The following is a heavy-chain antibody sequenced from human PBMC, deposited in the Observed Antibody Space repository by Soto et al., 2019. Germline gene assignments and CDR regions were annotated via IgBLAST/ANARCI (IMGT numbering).Heavy chain of an antibody. V-gene: IGHV4-59*01. D-gene: IGHD5-12*01. CDR3: ARGDGYNYQSLDP. Sequence: SETLSLTCTVSGGSISSYYWSWIRQPPGKGLEWIGYIYYSGSTNYNPSLKSRVTISVDTSKNQFSLKLSSVTAADTAVYYCARGDGYNYQSLDPWGQGTLVTVSS. J-gene: IGHJ5*02. CDR1: GGSISSYY. CDR2: IYYSGST.